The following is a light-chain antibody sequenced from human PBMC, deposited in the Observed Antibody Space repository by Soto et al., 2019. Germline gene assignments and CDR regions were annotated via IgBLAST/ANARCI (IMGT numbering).Light chain of an antibody. V-gene: IGLV2-14*01. CDR1: SSDVGGYNY. CDR2: EVS. Sequence: QSALTQPASVSGSPGQSITISCTGTSSDVGGYNYVSWYQQYPGKAPKLMIFEVSNRPSGVSDRFSGSKSGNMASLTISGLQAEDEADYYCSSYTTNNTLFLFGTGTKLTVL. J-gene: IGLJ1*01. CDR3: SSYTTNNTLFL.